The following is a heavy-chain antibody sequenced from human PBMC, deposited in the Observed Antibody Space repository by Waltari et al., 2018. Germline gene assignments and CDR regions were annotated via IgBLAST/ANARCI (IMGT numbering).Heavy chain of an antibody. D-gene: IGHD6-13*01. CDR1: GGSIIRGSSY. CDR3: AREFRQLANWFDP. Sequence: QVHLQESGPGLVTPSQTLSLTCTVSGGSIIRGSSYWSWIRQPAGKGLEWIGRIYTSGSTNYNPSLKSRVTISVDTSKNQFSLKLSSVTAADTAVYYCAREFRQLANWFDPWGQGTLVTVSS. J-gene: IGHJ5*02. CDR2: IYTSGST. V-gene: IGHV4-61*02.